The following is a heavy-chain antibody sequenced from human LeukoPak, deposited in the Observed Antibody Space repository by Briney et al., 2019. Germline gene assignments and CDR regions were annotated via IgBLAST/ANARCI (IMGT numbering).Heavy chain of an antibody. J-gene: IGHJ6*03. CDR2: IYTSGST. D-gene: IGHD6-19*01. CDR1: GGSISSYY. CDR3: ARDKQWLAPEGYYYYYYMDV. Sequence: SETLSLTCTVSGGSISSYYWSWIRQPAGKGLEWNGRIYTSGSTNYNPSLKSRVTISVDTSKNQFSLRLSSVTAADTAVYYCARDKQWLAPEGYYYYYYMDVWGKGTTVTVSS. V-gene: IGHV4-4*07.